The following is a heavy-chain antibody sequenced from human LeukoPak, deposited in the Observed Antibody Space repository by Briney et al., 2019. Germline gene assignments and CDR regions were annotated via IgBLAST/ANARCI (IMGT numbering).Heavy chain of an antibody. CDR1: GYTFTSYG. V-gene: IGHV1-18*01. Sequence: ASVKVSCKASGYTFTSYGISWVRQAPGQGLEWMGWISAYNGNTNYAQKFQGRVTITADESTSTAYMELSSLRSEDTAVYYCAREKGYCSSTSCYAGNWFDPWGQGTLVTVSS. CDR2: ISAYNGNT. J-gene: IGHJ5*02. D-gene: IGHD2-2*01. CDR3: AREKGYCSSTSCYAGNWFDP.